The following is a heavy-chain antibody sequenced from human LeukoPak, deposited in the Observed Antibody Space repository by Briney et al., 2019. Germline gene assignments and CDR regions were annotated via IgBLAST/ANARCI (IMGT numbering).Heavy chain of an antibody. V-gene: IGHV3-33*01. D-gene: IGHD5-12*01. CDR2: IWYDGSNK. CDR3: ARVGKSGYDSDY. J-gene: IGHJ4*02. Sequence: GGSLRLSCAASGFTFSSYGIHWARQAPGKGLEWVAVIWYDGSNKYYADSVKGRFTISRDNSKNTLYLQMNSLKAEDTAVYYCARVGKSGYDSDYWGQGTLVTASS. CDR1: GFTFSSYG.